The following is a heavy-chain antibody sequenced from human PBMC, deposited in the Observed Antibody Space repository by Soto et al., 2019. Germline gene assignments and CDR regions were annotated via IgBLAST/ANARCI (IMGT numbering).Heavy chain of an antibody. CDR1: GGTFSSYA. J-gene: IGHJ3*02. V-gene: IGHV1-69*13. D-gene: IGHD5-12*01. CDR2: IIPIFGTA. Sequence: SVKVSCKASGGTFSSYAISWVRQAPGQGLEWMGGIIPIFGTANYAQKFQGRVTITADESTSTAYMELSSLRSEDTAVYYCATWGYSGSDAFDIWGQGAMVTVSS. CDR3: ATWGYSGSDAFDI.